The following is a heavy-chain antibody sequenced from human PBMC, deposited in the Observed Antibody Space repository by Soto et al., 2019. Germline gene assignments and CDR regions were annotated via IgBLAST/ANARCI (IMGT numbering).Heavy chain of an antibody. CDR3: TRDLGSGVRGVPVDY. CDR2: ISSSSSYI. J-gene: IGHJ4*02. CDR1: GFTFSSYS. V-gene: IGHV3-21*01. D-gene: IGHD3-10*01. Sequence: EVQLVESGGGLVKPGGSLRLSCAASGFTFSSYSMNWVRQAPGKGLEWVSSISSSSSYIYYADSVKGRFTISRDNAKNSLYLQMNSLRAEDTAVYYCTRDLGSGVRGVPVDYWGQGTLVTVSS.